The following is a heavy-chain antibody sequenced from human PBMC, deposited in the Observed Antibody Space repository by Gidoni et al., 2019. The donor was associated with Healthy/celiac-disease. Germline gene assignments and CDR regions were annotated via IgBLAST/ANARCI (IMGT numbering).Heavy chain of an antibody. CDR2: INPNSGGT. Sequence: QVQLVQSGAEVTKPGASVKVSCKASGSTFTGYYMHWVRQAPGQGLEWMGWINPNSGGTNDAQKFQGRVTMTRDTSISTAYMELSRLRSDDTAVDYCARVHEGITMIVVVTYFDYWGQGTLVTVSS. V-gene: IGHV1-2*02. CDR3: ARVHEGITMIVVVTYFDY. J-gene: IGHJ4*02. D-gene: IGHD3-22*01. CDR1: GSTFTGYY.